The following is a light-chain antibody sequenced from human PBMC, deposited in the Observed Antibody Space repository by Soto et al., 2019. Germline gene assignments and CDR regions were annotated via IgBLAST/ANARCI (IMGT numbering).Light chain of an antibody. Sequence: QSVLTQPPSASGTPGQRVIISCSGSSSNIGVNYVYWYQQLPGTAPKLLIYNINQRPSGVPDRFSGSKSGTSASLAISGLRSEDEADYYCATWDDSLSGWVFGGGTKLTVL. CDR2: NIN. CDR1: SSNIGVNY. V-gene: IGLV1-47*02. J-gene: IGLJ3*02. CDR3: ATWDDSLSGWV.